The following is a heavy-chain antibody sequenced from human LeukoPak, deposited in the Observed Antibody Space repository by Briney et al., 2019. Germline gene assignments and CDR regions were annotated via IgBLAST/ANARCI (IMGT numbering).Heavy chain of an antibody. CDR3: ARASRASSNRNWFDP. J-gene: IGHJ5*02. CDR1: GGSISSGSYY. D-gene: IGHD6-13*01. CDR2: IYTSGST. Sequence: SETLSLTCTVSGGSISSGSYYWSWIRQPAGKGLEWIGRIYTSGSTNYNPSLKSRVTISVDTSKNQFSLKLSSVTAADTAVYYCARASRASSNRNWFDPWGQGTLVTVSS. V-gene: IGHV4-61*02.